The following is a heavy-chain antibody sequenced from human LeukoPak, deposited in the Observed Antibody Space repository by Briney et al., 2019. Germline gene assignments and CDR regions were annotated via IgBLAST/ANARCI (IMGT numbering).Heavy chain of an antibody. J-gene: IGHJ4*02. CDR1: RGTFSSYA. CDR3: ARVGLGYCSSTSCYFDY. D-gene: IGHD2-2*01. Sequence: ASVKVSCKASRGTFSSYAISWVRQAPGQGLEWMGGIIPIFGTANYAQKFQGRVTITADESTSTAYMELSSLRSEDTAVYYCARVGLGYCSSTSCYFDYWGQGTLVTVSS. V-gene: IGHV1-69*13. CDR2: IIPIFGTA.